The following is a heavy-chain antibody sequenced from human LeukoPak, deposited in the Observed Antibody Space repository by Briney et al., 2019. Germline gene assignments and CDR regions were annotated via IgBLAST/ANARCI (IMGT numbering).Heavy chain of an antibody. CDR2: ISGSGGST. Sequence: GGSLRLSCAASGFTFRSFAMSWVRQAPGKGLEWVSAISGSGGSTYYADSVKGRFTISRDNSKNTLYLQMNSLRAEDTAVYYCAKTPLRLNQPVDYWGQGTLVTVSS. CDR3: AKTPLRLNQPVDY. V-gene: IGHV3-23*01. J-gene: IGHJ4*02. CDR1: GFTFRSFA. D-gene: IGHD2-2*01.